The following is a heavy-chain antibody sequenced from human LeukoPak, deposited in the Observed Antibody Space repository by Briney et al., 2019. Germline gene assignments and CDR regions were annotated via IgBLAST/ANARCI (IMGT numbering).Heavy chain of an antibody. CDR3: AKDIGTTVTIIDY. CDR1: GFTFSNAW. Sequence: PGGSLRLSCAASGFTFSNAWMNWVRQAPGKGLEWVSGISWNSGSIGYADSVKGRFTISRDNAKNSLYLQMNSLRAEDTALYYCAKDIGTTVTIIDYWGQGTLVTVSS. D-gene: IGHD4-17*01. J-gene: IGHJ4*02. CDR2: ISWNSGSI. V-gene: IGHV3-9*01.